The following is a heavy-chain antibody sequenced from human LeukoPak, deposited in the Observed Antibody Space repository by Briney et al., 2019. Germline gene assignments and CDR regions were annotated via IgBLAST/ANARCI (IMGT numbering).Heavy chain of an antibody. CDR2: ISSSGSTR. V-gene: IGHV3-11*04. CDR3: ARVQTTVTTLDY. Sequence: PGGSLRLSCAASGFTFSDYYMTWIRQAPGKGLEWVSYISSSGSTRYYADSVKGRFTISRDNAKNSLYLQMNSLRAEDTAVYYCARVQTTVTTLDYWGQGTLVTVSS. D-gene: IGHD4-17*01. J-gene: IGHJ4*02. CDR1: GFTFSDYY.